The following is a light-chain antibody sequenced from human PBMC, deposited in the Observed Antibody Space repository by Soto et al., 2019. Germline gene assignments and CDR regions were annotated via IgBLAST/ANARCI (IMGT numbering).Light chain of an antibody. V-gene: IGLV2-8*01. CDR2: EVA. CDR1: NSDVGGYDY. Sequence: QSVLTQPPSASGSHGQSVTISCTGTNSDVGGYDYVSWYQQHPGKAPKLMIYEVAKRPSGVPDRFSGSKSGNTASLTVSGPQAEDEADYYCSSHADSYNWVFGGGTQLTVL. J-gene: IGLJ3*02. CDR3: SSHADSYNWV.